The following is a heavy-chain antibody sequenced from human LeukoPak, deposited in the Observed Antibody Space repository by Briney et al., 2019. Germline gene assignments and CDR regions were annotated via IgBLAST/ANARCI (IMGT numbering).Heavy chain of an antibody. D-gene: IGHD1-26*01. CDR3: AKVEKWGDYYYYYYMDV. CDR2: ISGSGGST. CDR1: GFTFSSYA. Sequence: GGSLRLSCAASGFTFSSYAMSWVRQAPGKGLEWVSAISGSGGSTYYADSVKGRFTISRDNSKNTLYLQMNSLRAEDTAVYYCAKVEKWGDYYYYYYMDVWGQGTTVTVSS. J-gene: IGHJ6*03. V-gene: IGHV3-23*01.